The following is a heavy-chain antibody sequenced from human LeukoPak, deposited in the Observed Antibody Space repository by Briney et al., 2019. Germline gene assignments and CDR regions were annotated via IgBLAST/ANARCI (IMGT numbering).Heavy chain of an antibody. CDR2: ISSSGSTI. CDR1: GFTFSSYE. D-gene: IGHD5-18*01. V-gene: IGHV3-48*03. Sequence: GGSLRLSCAASGFTFSSYEMNWVRQAPGKGLEWVSYISSSGSTIYYADSVKGRFTISRDNAKNSLYLQMNSLRAEDTAVYYCARSGPEGYSYGDFDYWGQGTLVTVSS. CDR3: ARSGPEGYSYGDFDY. J-gene: IGHJ4*02.